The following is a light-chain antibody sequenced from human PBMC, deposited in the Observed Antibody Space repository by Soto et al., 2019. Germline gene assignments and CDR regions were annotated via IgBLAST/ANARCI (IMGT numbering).Light chain of an antibody. J-gene: IGKJ1*01. V-gene: IGKV1-27*01. CDR1: RGIYTH. CDR2: AAS. CDR3: QTYYEAPWT. Sequence: DIQMTQSPSSLSASVGDRVTITCRASRGIYTHLAWYQQKPGNAPKLLIYAASTLQSGVPSRFSASESGTDFILTISALQSEDVGPYFCQTYYEAPWTFGPGTRV.